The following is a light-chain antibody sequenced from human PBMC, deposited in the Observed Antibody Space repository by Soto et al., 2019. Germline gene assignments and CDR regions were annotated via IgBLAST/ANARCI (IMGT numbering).Light chain of an antibody. V-gene: IGKV1-5*03. Sequence: DIQMTQSPSTLSGSVGDRVTISCRASQTISSWLAWYQQKPGKAPKLLSYKASTLKSGVPSRFSGSGSGTEFTLTVSSLQPDDFAVYYCQQYNNWPPWTFGQGTKVDIK. CDR2: KAS. CDR3: QQYNNWPPWT. CDR1: QTISSW. J-gene: IGKJ1*01.